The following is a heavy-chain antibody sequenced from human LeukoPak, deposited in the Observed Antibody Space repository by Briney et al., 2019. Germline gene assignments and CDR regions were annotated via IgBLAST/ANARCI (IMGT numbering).Heavy chain of an antibody. CDR2: IYPGDSDT. CDR1: GYSFATYW. Sequence: GESLKISCKGSGYSFATYWIAWVRQMPGKGLEWMGMIYPGDSDTRYSPSFQGQVTISADKSISTAYLQWSSLKASDTAMYYCARVLTGYYIIDYWGQGTLVTVSS. J-gene: IGHJ4*02. D-gene: IGHD3-9*01. CDR3: ARVLTGYYIIDY. V-gene: IGHV5-51*01.